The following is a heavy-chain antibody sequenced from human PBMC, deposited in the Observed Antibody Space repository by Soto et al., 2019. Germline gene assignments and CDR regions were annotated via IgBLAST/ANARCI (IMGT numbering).Heavy chain of an antibody. CDR3: ARAINYYDSSGLVL. CDR2: IIPIFGTA. CDR1: GGTFSSYA. J-gene: IGHJ2*01. Sequence: QVQLVQSGAEVKKPGSSVKVSCKASGGTFSSYAISWVRQAPGQGLEWMGGIIPIFGTASYAQKFQGRVTITADESTSTAYMELSSLRSEDTAVYYCARAINYYDSSGLVLWGRGTLVTVSS. V-gene: IGHV1-69*01. D-gene: IGHD3-22*01.